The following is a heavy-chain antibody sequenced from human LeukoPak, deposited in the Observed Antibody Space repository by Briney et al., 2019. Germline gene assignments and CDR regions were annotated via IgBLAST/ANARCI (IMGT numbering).Heavy chain of an antibody. CDR3: ARDLGYSNGHPFEF. Sequence: GGSLRLSCAASGFTFSSYEMNWVRQAPGKGLEWVALISYDGSNKYYADSVKGRFTISRDNSKNTLYLQMNTLRAEDTAVYYCARDLGYSNGHPFEFWGQGTLVTVSS. V-gene: IGHV3-30*03. CDR2: ISYDGSNK. CDR1: GFTFSSYE. D-gene: IGHD5-18*01. J-gene: IGHJ4*02.